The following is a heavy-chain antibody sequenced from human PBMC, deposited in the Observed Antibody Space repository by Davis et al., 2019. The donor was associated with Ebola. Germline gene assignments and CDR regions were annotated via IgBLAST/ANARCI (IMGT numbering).Heavy chain of an antibody. CDR1: GYTFTSYG. CDR2: ISAYNGNT. V-gene: IGHV1-18*01. D-gene: IGHD4-17*01. J-gene: IGHJ6*02. Sequence: AASVKVSCKASGYTFTSYGISWVRQAPGQGLEWMGWISAYNGNTNYAQKFQGRVTITADKSTSTAYMELSSLRSEDTAVYYCAREPRYGDYTHHDYYGMDVWGQGTTVTVSS. CDR3: AREPRYGDYTHHDYYGMDV.